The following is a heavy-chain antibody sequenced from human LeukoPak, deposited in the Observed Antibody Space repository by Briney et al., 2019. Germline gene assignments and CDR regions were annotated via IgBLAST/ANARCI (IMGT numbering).Heavy chain of an antibody. CDR2: NRGSGGST. Sequence: GGSLRLSCSVSGFTLSSDAMSWVPQAPGKGLEWVSSNRGSGGSTYYADAVKGRFTIARDNSKNTPYLQMNSLRAEDTAVYYCATEPRNYYYYYMDVWGKGTTVTVSS. CDR3: ATEPRNYYYYYMDV. CDR1: GFTLSSDA. D-gene: IGHD1-14*01. J-gene: IGHJ6*03. V-gene: IGHV3-23*01.